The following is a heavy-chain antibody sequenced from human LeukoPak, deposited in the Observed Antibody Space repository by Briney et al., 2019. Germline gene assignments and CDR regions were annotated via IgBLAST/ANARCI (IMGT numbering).Heavy chain of an antibody. J-gene: IGHJ4*02. CDR3: ARDDLGTYYYDSSGYLDY. Sequence: GASVKVSCKASGYTFTSYGISWVRQAPGQGLEWMGWISAYNGNTNYAQKLQGRVTMTTDTSTSTAYMELRGLRSDDAAVYYCARDDLGTYYYDSSGYLDYWGQGTLVTVSS. CDR2: ISAYNGNT. CDR1: GYTFTSYG. D-gene: IGHD3-22*01. V-gene: IGHV1-18*01.